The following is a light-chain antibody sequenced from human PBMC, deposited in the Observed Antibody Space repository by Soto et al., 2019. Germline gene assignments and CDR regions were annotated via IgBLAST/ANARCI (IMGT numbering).Light chain of an antibody. CDR1: QSVSSTY. CDR3: QQYGGSLRT. Sequence: EIVLTQSPCTLALSPWERATLSCRASQSVSSTYLAWYQQKPGQAPRLLIYGTSSRATGIPDRFSGSGSGTDFTLTISRLEPEGFAVYYCQQYGGSLRTFGQGTKVDIK. V-gene: IGKV3-20*01. CDR2: GTS. J-gene: IGKJ1*01.